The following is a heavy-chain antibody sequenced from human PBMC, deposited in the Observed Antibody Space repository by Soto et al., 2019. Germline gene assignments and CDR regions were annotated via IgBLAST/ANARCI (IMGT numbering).Heavy chain of an antibody. CDR3: TRHPAERYCSGGSCYRDAFDI. CDR2: IKSKTDGGTT. CDR1: GFTFSNAW. V-gene: IGHV3-15*01. Sequence: GGSLRLSCAASGFTFSNAWMSWVRQAPGKGLEWVGRIKSKTDGGTTDYAAPVKGRFTISRDDSKNTLYLQMNSLKTEDTAVYYCTRHPAERYCSGGSCYRDAFDIWGQGTMVTVSS. D-gene: IGHD2-15*01. J-gene: IGHJ3*02.